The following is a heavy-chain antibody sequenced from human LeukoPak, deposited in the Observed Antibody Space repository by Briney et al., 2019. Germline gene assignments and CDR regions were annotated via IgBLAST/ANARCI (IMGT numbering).Heavy chain of an antibody. J-gene: IGHJ5*02. CDR1: GYTFTSYD. CDR3: ARGRGYCSGGSCYRWFDP. CDR2: MNPNSGNT. D-gene: IGHD2-15*01. Sequence: ASVKVSCKASGYTFTSYDINWVRQATGQGLEWMGWMNPNSGNTGYAQKFQGRVTMTRNTSISTAYVELSSLRSEDTAVYYCARGRGYCSGGSCYRWFDPWGQGTLVTVSS. V-gene: IGHV1-8*01.